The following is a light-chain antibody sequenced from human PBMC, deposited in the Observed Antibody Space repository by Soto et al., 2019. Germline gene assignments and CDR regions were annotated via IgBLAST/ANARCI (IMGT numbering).Light chain of an antibody. V-gene: IGKV1-5*01. CDR1: QSFSTW. J-gene: IGKJ2*01. CDR2: DAS. CDR3: HQYCNSPYT. Sequence: DIQMTQSPSTLSASVGDRVTITCRASQSFSTWLAWYQQKPGKRPKLLIFDASSLERGFPPRFSGSGSGTEFTLNITSLQPSAVAPSCCHQYCNSPYTFGPGNQRQSK.